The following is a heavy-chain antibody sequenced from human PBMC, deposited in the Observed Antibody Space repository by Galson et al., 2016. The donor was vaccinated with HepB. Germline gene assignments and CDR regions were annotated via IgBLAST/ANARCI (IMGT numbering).Heavy chain of an antibody. V-gene: IGHV4-59*01. CDR2: AYYSGTT. Sequence: SETLSLTCTVSGDSISGYYWSWIRQAPGKGLEWIGCAYYSGTTNYNPSLKSRLTISVDTSKNQFSLHLRSVTAADTAVYYCARDRLGFYYYYMDVWGKGTTVTVSS. CDR3: ARDRLGFYYYYMDV. CDR1: GDSISGYY. D-gene: IGHD4-17*01. J-gene: IGHJ6*03.